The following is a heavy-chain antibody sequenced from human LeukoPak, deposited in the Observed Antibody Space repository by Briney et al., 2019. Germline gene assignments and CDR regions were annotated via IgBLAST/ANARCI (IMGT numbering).Heavy chain of an antibody. J-gene: IGHJ4*02. CDR3: ARVFSFGDYIWGSYRYYFDY. CDR1: GYSFTSFG. Sequence: PGASVKVSCKASGYSFTSFGISWVRQAPEQGLEWMGWISTYNANTNYAQKYQGRVTMTTDTSTSTAYMELRSLRSDDTAVYFCARVFSFGDYIWGSYRYYFDYWGQGTLVTVSS. D-gene: IGHD3-16*02. V-gene: IGHV1-18*01. CDR2: ISTYNANT.